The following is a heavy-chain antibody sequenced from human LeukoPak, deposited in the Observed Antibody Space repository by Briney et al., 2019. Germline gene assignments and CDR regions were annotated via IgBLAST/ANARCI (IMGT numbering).Heavy chain of an antibody. D-gene: IGHD3-10*01. J-gene: IGHJ4*02. Sequence: SETLSLTCAVSGGSISSSNWWSWVRQPPGKGLEWIGEIYHSGSTNYNPSLKSRVTISVDKSKNQFSLKLSSVTAADTAVYYCARVMVRGVIRRAHYIDYWGQGTLVTVSS. CDR1: GGSISSSNW. CDR3: ARVMVRGVIRRAHYIDY. V-gene: IGHV4-4*02. CDR2: IYHSGST.